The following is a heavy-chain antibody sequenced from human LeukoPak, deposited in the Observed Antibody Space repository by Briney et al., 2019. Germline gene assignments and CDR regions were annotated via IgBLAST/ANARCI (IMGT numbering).Heavy chain of an antibody. CDR2: VISDGTT. Sequence: GGSLRLSCAASAFTFSVYDMSWVRQAPGKGLEWVSIVISDGTTYYADSVKGRFTISRDNSKNTVYLQMNSLRAEDTAVYYCARSRVHDYWGQGTLVTVSA. D-gene: IGHD1-1*01. CDR1: AFTFSVYD. V-gene: IGHV3-23*01. CDR3: ARSRVHDY. J-gene: IGHJ4*02.